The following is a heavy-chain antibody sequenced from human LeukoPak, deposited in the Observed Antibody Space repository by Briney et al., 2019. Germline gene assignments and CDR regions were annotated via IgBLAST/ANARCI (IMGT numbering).Heavy chain of an antibody. V-gene: IGHV4-31*03. Sequence: SQTLSLTCTISGASISTGGFYWTWIRQPPGEGLEWIGYIYYTGSVDYNASLKSRLTISLDTSKNRFSLKLNSVTAADTAVYYCARGPNYDLWSGYYYYGMDVWGQGTTVTVSS. CDR2: IYYTGSV. CDR3: ARGPNYDLWSGYYYYGMDV. D-gene: IGHD3-3*01. J-gene: IGHJ6*02. CDR1: GASISTGGFY.